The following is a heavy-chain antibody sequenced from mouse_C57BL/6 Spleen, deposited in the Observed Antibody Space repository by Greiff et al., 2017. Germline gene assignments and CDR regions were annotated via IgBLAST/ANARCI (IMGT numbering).Heavy chain of an antibody. CDR1: GYTFTSYW. CDR3: AREDTGGFYFGY. Sequence: VQLQQPGAELVKPGASVKMSCKASGYTFTSYWITWVKQRPGQGLEWIGDINPGSGSTNYNEKFKSKATLTVDTSSSTAYMQLSRLTSEDSAVYYGAREDTGGFYFGYWGQGTTLTVSA. V-gene: IGHV1-55*01. J-gene: IGHJ2*01. CDR2: INPGSGST.